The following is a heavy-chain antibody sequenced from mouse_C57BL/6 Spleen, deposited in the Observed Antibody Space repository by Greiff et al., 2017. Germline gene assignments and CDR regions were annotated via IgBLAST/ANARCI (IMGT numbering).Heavy chain of an antibody. J-gene: IGHJ1*03. Sequence: QVQLQQPGAELVKPGASVKVSCKASGYTFTSYWMHWVKQRPGQGLEWIGRIHPSDSDTNYNQKFKGKATLTVEKSSSTAYMQLSSLTSEDSAVYYCAKNDGYYDWYFDVWGTGTTVTVSS. D-gene: IGHD2-3*01. CDR1: GYTFTSYW. CDR3: AKNDGYYDWYFDV. V-gene: IGHV1-74*01. CDR2: IHPSDSDT.